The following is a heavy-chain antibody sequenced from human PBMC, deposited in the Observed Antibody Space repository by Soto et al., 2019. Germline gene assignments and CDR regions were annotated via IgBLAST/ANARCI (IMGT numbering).Heavy chain of an antibody. Sequence: EVQLLESGGGLVQPGGSLRLSCAASGFTFSSYAMSWVRQAPGKGLEWVSAISGSGGSTYYADSVKGRFTISRDNSKNTLYLQMNSLRAEDTAVYYCAKDVLLWSRARRSAGPDPWGQGTLVTVSS. CDR3: AKDVLLWSRARRSAGPDP. D-gene: IGHD3-10*01. CDR1: GFTFSSYA. V-gene: IGHV3-23*01. CDR2: ISGSGGST. J-gene: IGHJ5*02.